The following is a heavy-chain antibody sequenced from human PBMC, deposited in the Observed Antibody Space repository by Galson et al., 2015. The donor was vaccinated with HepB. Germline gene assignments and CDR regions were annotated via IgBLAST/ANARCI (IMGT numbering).Heavy chain of an antibody. V-gene: IGHV3-74*01. J-gene: IGHJ4*02. D-gene: IGHD3-16*01. CDR1: GFTFSGYW. Sequence: SLRLSCAASGFTFSGYWMHWVRQAPGKGLVWVSRINSDGSTTNYADSVKGRFTISRDNAKNTLYLHMNSLRAEDTAVYYCARGKWGVDYWGQGTLVTVSS. CDR3: ARGKWGVDY. CDR2: INSDGSTT.